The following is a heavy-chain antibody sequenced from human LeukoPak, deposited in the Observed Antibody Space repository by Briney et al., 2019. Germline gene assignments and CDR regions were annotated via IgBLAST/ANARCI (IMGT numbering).Heavy chain of an antibody. V-gene: IGHV3-48*02. CDR1: GFTFSSYS. D-gene: IGHD6-19*01. CDR3: ARDLLAVAGTYYFDY. CDR2: ISSSSRTI. J-gene: IGHJ4*02. Sequence: GGSLRLSCAASGFTFSSYSMNWVRRAPGKGLEWVSYISSSSRTIYCADSVKGRFTISRDNAKNSLYLQMNSLRDEDTAVYYCARDLLAVAGTYYFDYWGQGTLVTVSS.